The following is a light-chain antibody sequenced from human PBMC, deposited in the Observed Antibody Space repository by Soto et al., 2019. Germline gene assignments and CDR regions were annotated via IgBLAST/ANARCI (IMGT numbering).Light chain of an antibody. J-gene: IGKJ4*01. CDR2: DAS. V-gene: IGKV1-33*01. CDR1: LGINNY. CDR3: QQYDSLPLT. Sequence: DIQMTQSPSSLSASVGGRVTITCEASLGINNYLNWYQQRPGKAPNLLIYDASNLETGVPSRFSGGGSGTDFSFIISSLQPEDTATYYCQQYDSLPLTFGGGTKVEIK.